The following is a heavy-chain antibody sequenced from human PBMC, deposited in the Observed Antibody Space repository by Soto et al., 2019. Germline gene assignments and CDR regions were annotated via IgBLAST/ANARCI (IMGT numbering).Heavy chain of an antibody. J-gene: IGHJ4*01. Sequence: ASVKVSCKASGYIFTAYAIHWVRQAPGQGLEWMGWINAHNGGTKYSQNFEGRVTISRDTSASTAYMDLSRLTSEDTAVYYCARESYSSSLNYFDYWGHGTLVTVSS. D-gene: IGHD6-6*01. CDR1: GYIFTAYA. CDR2: INAHNGGT. CDR3: ARESYSSSLNYFDY. V-gene: IGHV1-3*01.